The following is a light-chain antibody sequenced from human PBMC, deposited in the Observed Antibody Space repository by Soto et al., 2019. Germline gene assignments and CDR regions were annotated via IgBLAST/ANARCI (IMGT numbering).Light chain of an antibody. CDR3: QQRYNWPLT. V-gene: IGKV3-11*01. CDR1: QSVSSY. CDR2: DAS. Sequence: EIVLTQSPATLSLSPWERATPSCRASQSVSSYLAWYQQKFGQAPRLLIYDASNRATGIPARFSGSGSATDFTLTISSLEPEDFAIYYCQQRYNWPLTFGQGTKVDIK. J-gene: IGKJ1*01.